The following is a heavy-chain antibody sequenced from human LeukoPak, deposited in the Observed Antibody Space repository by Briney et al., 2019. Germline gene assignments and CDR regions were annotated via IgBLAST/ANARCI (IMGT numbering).Heavy chain of an antibody. V-gene: IGHV3-21*01. CDR2: ISSSSSYI. D-gene: IGHD3-10*02. CDR1: GFTFSSYS. J-gene: IGHJ6*02. CDR3: ARVFDIPTSYYGMDV. Sequence: GGSLRLSCAASGFTFSSYSMNWARQAPGKGLEWVSSISSSSSYIYYADSVKGRFTISRDNAKNSLYLQMNSLRAEDTAVYYCARVFDIPTSYYGMDVWGQGTTVTVSS.